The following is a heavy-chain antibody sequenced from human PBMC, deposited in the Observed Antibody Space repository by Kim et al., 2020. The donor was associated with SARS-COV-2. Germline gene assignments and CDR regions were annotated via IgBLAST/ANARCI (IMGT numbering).Heavy chain of an antibody. J-gene: IGHJ6*02. D-gene: IGHD6-13*01. Sequence: SETLSLTCAVYGGSFSGYYWSWIRQPPGKGLEWIGEINHSGSTNYNPSLKSRVTISVDPSKNQFSLKLSSVTAADTAVYYCATLRAAAGIRREVSIGQYYYYYYGMDVWGQGTTVTVSS. CDR3: ATLRAAAGIRREVSIGQYYYYYYGMDV. V-gene: IGHV4-34*01. CDR2: INHSGST. CDR1: GGSFSGYY.